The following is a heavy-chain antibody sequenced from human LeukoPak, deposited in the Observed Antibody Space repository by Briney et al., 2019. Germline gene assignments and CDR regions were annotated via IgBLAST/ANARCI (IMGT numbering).Heavy chain of an antibody. CDR2: IYHSGIT. D-gene: IGHD2-2*01. J-gene: IGHJ4*02. Sequence: SETLSLTCAVSGGSISSSNWWSWVRQPPGKGLEWIGEIYHSGITNYNPSLKSRVSISVDKSKNQFSLKLSSVTAADTAVYYCATDIVVVPADPIDYWGQGTLVTVSS. CDR3: ATDIVVVPADPIDY. V-gene: IGHV4-4*02. CDR1: GGSISSSNW.